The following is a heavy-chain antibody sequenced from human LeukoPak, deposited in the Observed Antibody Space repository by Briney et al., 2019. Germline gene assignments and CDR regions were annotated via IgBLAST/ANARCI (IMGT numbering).Heavy chain of an antibody. J-gene: IGHJ4*02. CDR1: GYTFTGYY. Sequence: GASVKVSCKASGYTFTGYYMHWVRQAPGQGLEWMGWINPNSGGTIYAQKFQGRVTMTRDTSITTVYMELSRLTSDDTAVYYCARVPEGSGSYYNIEDYFDYWGQGSLVTVSS. CDR3: ARVPEGSGSYYNIEDYFDY. CDR2: INPNSGGT. V-gene: IGHV1-2*02. D-gene: IGHD3-10*01.